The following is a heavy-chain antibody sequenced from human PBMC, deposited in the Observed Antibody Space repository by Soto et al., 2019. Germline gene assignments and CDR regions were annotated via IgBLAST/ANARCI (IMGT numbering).Heavy chain of an antibody. J-gene: IGHJ4*02. CDR3: ARGDSYDSRGYLDY. CDR1: QVTFAGYA. Sequence: PGGSLRLSCAASQVTFAGYAMHCVRQAPGKGLGWVAVISHDGSNEYYAASVKGRFTIARDNSKNTLYLQMNSLRAEATAVSYSARGDSYDSRGYLDYWRQGTMVIVSS. D-gene: IGHD3-22*01. V-gene: IGHV3-30-3*01. CDR2: ISHDGSNE.